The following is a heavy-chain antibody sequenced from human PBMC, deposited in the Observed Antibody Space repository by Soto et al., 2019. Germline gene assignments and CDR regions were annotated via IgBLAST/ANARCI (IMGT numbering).Heavy chain of an antibody. V-gene: IGHV1-69*06. Sequence: GASVKVSCKASGGTFSSYAISWVRQAPGQGLEWMGGIIPIFGTANYAQKFQGRVTITADKSTSTAYMELSSLRSEDTAVYYCASGWSYDFWSGTHYGMDVWGQGTTVTVSS. CDR1: GGTFSSYA. CDR3: ASGWSYDFWSGTHYGMDV. J-gene: IGHJ6*02. CDR2: IIPIFGTA. D-gene: IGHD3-3*01.